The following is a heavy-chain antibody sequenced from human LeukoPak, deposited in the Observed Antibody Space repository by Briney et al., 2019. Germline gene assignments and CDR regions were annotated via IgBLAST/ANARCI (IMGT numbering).Heavy chain of an antibody. CDR1: GYTFTGYY. CDR2: INPNSGGT. D-gene: IGHD3-22*01. CDR3: ARGGYYDSSGFYYFDY. V-gene: IGHV1-2*04. Sequence: ASVKVSCKASGYTFTGYYMHWVRQAPGQGLEWMGWINPNSGGTNYAQKFQGWVTMTRGTSISTAYMELSRLRSDDTAVYYCARGGYYDSSGFYYFDYWGQGTLVTVSS. J-gene: IGHJ4*02.